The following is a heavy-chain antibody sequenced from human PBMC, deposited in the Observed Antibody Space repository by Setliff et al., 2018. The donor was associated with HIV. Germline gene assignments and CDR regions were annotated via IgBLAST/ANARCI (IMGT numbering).Heavy chain of an antibody. D-gene: IGHD4-17*01. CDR1: GGSFSGYY. V-gene: IGHV4-34*09. CDR3: ARGGSYGDPNCWLDP. CDR2: INHSGST. Sequence: TLSLTCAVYGGSFSGYYWSWIRQPPGKGLEWIGEINHSGSTKYNPSLQSRVTISQDTSKNQFSLKMTSVTAADTAVYYCARGGSYGDPNCWLDPWGQGILVTVSS. J-gene: IGHJ5*02.